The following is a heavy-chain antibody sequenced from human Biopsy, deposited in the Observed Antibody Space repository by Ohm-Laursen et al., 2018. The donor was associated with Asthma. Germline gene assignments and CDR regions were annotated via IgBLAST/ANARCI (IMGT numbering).Heavy chain of an antibody. D-gene: IGHD2-2*01. V-gene: IGHV1-69*13. CDR1: GGTFNTYV. CDR3: ARKAGSCISRTCYSLDF. J-gene: IGHJ4*02. Sequence: SVKVSYKSLGGTFNTYVIGWVRQAPGQGLEWMGGINSVFGTTTYPQKFQDRVTITADDSTSTVYMELSSLRSEDTAVYYCARKAGSCISRTCYSLDFWGQGTLVTASS. CDR2: INSVFGTT.